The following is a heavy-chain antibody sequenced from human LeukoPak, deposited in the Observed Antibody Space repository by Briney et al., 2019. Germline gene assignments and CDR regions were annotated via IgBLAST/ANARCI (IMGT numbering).Heavy chain of an antibody. V-gene: IGHV4-39*01. CDR1: GGSISSSSYY. CDR2: IYYSGST. D-gene: IGHD6-19*01. CDR3: ARLVGSGWGFMGMDV. J-gene: IGHJ6*03. Sequence: PSETLSLTCTVSGGSISSSSYYWGWIRQPPGKGLEWIGSIYYSGSTYYNPSLKSRVTISVDTSKNQFSLKLSSVTAADTAVYYCARLVGSGWGFMGMDVWGKGTTVTISS.